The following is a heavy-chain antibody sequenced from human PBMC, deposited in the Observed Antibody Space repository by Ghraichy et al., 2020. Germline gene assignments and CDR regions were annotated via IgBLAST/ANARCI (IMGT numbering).Heavy chain of an antibody. J-gene: IGHJ4*02. CDR2: VYYDGST. V-gene: IGHV4-30-2*01. D-gene: IGHD4-17*01. CDR1: GGAISSSAYS. CDR3: ARALNYGGFDY. Sequence: SETLSLTCAVSGGAISSSAYSWTWVRQPPEKGLEWIAYVYYDGSTYYNPSLKSRVTISLDNSKNQFSLELTSLTAPDTAVYYCARALNYGGFDYWGQGTLVTVSS.